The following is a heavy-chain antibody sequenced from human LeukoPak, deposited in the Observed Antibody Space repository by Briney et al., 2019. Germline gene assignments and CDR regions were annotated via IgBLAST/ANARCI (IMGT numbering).Heavy chain of an antibody. CDR3: ARYFISRTLDY. V-gene: IGHV3-21*01. CDR2: ISSSSTYI. D-gene: IGHD6-13*01. CDR1: GFTFSSYS. J-gene: IGHJ4*02. Sequence: AGGSLRLSCAASGFTFSSYSMNWVRQAPGKGLEWVSFISSSSTYIYYADSVKGRFTISRDNAKNSLYLQMNSLRAEDTAVYYCARYFISRTLDYWGQGTLVTVSS.